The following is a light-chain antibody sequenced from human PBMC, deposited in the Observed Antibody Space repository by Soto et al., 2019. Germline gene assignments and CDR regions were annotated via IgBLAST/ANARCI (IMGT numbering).Light chain of an antibody. CDR3: SSYAGSNSVV. Sequence: QSVLTQPPSASGSPAQSVTISCTGTSSDVGGYNYVSWYQQHPGKAPKLMIYEVSKRPSGVPDRFSGSKSGNTASLTVSGLQAEDEADYYCSSYAGSNSVVFGGGTKLTVL. V-gene: IGLV2-8*01. CDR1: SSDVGGYNY. J-gene: IGLJ2*01. CDR2: EVS.